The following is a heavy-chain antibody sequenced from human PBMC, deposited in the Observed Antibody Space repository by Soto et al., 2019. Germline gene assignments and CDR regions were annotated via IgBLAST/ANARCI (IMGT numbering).Heavy chain of an antibody. CDR1: GLTISGKKY. V-gene: IGHV3-53*01. CDR2: LYDVDGS. J-gene: IGHJ3*01. D-gene: IGHD1-1*01. Sequence: ESGGGLIQPGESLRLSCAAFGLTISGKKYVAWVRQAPGKGPEWVSALYDVDGSFYADSVKGRFTTSSDSSKTTVYLQMNDLRPDDTAVYYCATWHEREHAYDVWGQGTTVTVSS. CDR3: ATWHEREHAYDV.